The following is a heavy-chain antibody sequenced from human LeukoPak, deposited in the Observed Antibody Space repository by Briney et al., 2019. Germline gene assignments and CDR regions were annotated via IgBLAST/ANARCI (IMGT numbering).Heavy chain of an antibody. CDR3: ARNGVGAAFDI. CDR1: GGSISSGGYS. D-gene: IGHD3-10*01. CDR2: IYHSGST. Sequence: PSETLSLTCAVSGGSISSGGYSWSWIRQPPGTGLEWIGYIYHSGSTYYNPSLKSRVTVSVDRSKNQFSPKLSSVTAADTAVYYCARNGVGAAFDIWGQGTMVTVSS. V-gene: IGHV4-30-2*01. J-gene: IGHJ3*02.